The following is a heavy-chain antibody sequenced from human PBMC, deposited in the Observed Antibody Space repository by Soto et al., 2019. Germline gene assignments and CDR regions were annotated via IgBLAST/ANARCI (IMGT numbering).Heavy chain of an antibody. J-gene: IGHJ3*02. CDR1: GFTFSGSA. CDR2: IRSKANSYAT. D-gene: IGHD3-3*02. CDR3: AEVLAVAADTFDI. Sequence: EEQLVESGGGLVQPGGSLKLSCVASGFTFSGSAMHWVRQASGKGLEWVGRIRSKANSYATAYAASVKGRFTISRDDSKNTAYLQMNSLKTEDTAVYYGAEVLAVAADTFDIWGRGTMVTVSS. V-gene: IGHV3-73*02.